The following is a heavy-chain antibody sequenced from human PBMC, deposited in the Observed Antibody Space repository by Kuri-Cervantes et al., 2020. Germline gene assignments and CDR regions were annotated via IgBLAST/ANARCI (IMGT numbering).Heavy chain of an antibody. Sequence: SETLSLTCSVSGGSINNYYWGWIRQPPGKGLEWVGYIYCSGSTQYNPSLNGRVTISADTSKNQFSLKLSSVTAADTAVYYCARDSPGDYWYFDLWGRGTLVTVSS. J-gene: IGHJ2*01. CDR1: GGSINNYY. D-gene: IGHD1-1*01. CDR3: ARDSPGDYWYFDL. CDR2: IYCSGST. V-gene: IGHV4-59*01.